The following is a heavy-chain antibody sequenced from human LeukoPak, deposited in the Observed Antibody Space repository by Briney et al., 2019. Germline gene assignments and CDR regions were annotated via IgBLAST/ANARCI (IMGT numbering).Heavy chain of an antibody. D-gene: IGHD2/OR15-2a*01. J-gene: IGHJ6*03. CDR2: IYTGGNT. V-gene: IGHV3-66*01. Sequence: GGSLRLSCAASGFTFSRYSMNWVRQAPGKGLEWVSVIYTGGNTYYADSVKGRFTISRDNFKNTLYLQLNSLRAEDTAVYYCARDVKGYYHYMDVWGKGTTVTISS. CDR3: ARDVKGYYHYMDV. CDR1: GFTFSRYS.